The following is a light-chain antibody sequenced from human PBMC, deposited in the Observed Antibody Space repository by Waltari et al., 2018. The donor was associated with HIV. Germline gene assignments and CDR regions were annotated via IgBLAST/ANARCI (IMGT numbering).Light chain of an antibody. V-gene: IGKV3-20*01. CDR3: QQYNSSPLT. CDR1: QSVSNNY. CDR2: GAS. J-gene: IGKJ4*01. Sequence: EIVLTQSPGTLSLSPGERATLSCRASQSVSNNYLAWYQQKPGQAPRLLIDGASSRATGIPDRFSGSGSGTDFTLTISRLEPEDFAVYYCQQYNSSPLTFGGGTKVEIK.